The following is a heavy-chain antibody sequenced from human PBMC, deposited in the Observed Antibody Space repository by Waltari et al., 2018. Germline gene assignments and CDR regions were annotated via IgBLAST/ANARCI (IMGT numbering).Heavy chain of an antibody. V-gene: IGHV1-2*06. CDR3: AAKGVVLPATYDY. Sequence: QVQLVQSGAEVKKPGASVKVSCKASGYTFSGSYIHWVRQAPGQGLEWMGRIDPHSGGTDYAREFAGRVSMTRDTSISTAYVELSSLRSDDTAVYYCAAKGVVLPATYDYWGQGTLVTVSS. CDR2: IDPHSGGT. J-gene: IGHJ4*02. CDR1: GYTFSGSY. D-gene: IGHD2-15*01.